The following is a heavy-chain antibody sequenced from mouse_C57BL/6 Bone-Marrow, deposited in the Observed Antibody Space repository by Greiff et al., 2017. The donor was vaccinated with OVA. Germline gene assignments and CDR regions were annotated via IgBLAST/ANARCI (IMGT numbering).Heavy chain of an antibody. CDR1: GYTFTSYG. J-gene: IGHJ2*01. Sequence: VQVVESGAELARPGASVKLSCKASGYTFTSYGISWVKQRTGQGLEWIGEIYPRSGNTYYNEKFKGKATLTADKSSSTAYMELRSLTSEDSAVYFCARRDGGNYFDYWGQGTTLTVSS. V-gene: IGHV1-81*01. CDR2: IYPRSGNT. D-gene: IGHD3-3*01. CDR3: ARRDGGNYFDY.